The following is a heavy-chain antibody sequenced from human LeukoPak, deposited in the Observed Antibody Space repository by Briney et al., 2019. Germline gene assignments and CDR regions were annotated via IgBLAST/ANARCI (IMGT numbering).Heavy chain of an antibody. V-gene: IGHV3-69-1*01. D-gene: IGHD2-21*01. CDR1: GGSFSGYY. CDR3: ARDTYCGGDCYSNFDY. J-gene: IGHJ4*02. Sequence: PSETLSLTCAVYGGSFSGYYWSWIRQPPGKGLEWVSSISSSSYIYYADSVKGRFTISRDNAKNSLYLQMNSLRAEDTAVYYCARDTYCGGDCYSNFDYWGQGTLVTVSS. CDR2: ISSSSYI.